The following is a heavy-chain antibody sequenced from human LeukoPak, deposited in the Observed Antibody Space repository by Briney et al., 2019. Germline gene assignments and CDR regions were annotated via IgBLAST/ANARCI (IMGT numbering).Heavy chain of an antibody. CDR3: ATIVPAAMEVGFDP. D-gene: IGHD2-2*01. V-gene: IGHV1-18*04. CDR2: ISAYNGNT. Sequence: ASVKVSFKASGYTFTTYGISGVRQAPGQGLEWMGWISAYNGNTNYAQKLQGRVTMTTDTSTSTAYMELRSLRSDDTAVYYCATIVPAAMEVGFDPWGQGTLVTVSS. CDR1: GYTFTTYG. J-gene: IGHJ5*02.